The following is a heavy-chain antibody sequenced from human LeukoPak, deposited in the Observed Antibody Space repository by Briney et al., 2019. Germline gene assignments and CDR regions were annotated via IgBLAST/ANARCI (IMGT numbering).Heavy chain of an antibody. CDR3: ASQLWGSYSFDY. CDR1: GFTFSSYG. V-gene: IGHV3-30*03. J-gene: IGHJ4*02. Sequence: GGSLRLSCAASGFTFSSYGMHWVRQAPGKGLEWVAVISYDGSNKYYADSVKGRFTISRDNAKNSLYLQMNSLRAEDTAVYYCASQLWGSYSFDYWGQGTLVTVSS. CDR2: ISYDGSNK. D-gene: IGHD3-16*01.